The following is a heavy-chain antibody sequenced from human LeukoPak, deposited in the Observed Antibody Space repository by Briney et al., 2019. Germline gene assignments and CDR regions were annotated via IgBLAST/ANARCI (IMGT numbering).Heavy chain of an antibody. Sequence: GGSLRLSCAASGFAFSGYAMTWVRQAPGKGLEWVAVISYEGGTQHYADSVKGRFIISRDNPRNTLYLQMNILRTEDTAVYYCAKEGTPQVSTWYDLWGQGTQVIVSS. CDR1: GFAFSGYA. CDR3: AKEGTPQVSTWYDL. D-gene: IGHD3-10*01. CDR2: ISYEGGTQ. V-gene: IGHV3-30*18. J-gene: IGHJ5*02.